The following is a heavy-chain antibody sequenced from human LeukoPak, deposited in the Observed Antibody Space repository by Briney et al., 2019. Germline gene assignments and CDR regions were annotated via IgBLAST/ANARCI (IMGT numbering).Heavy chain of an antibody. V-gene: IGHV3-23*01. Sequence: GGSLRLSCAVSGLTFSTYSMTWVRQGPGKGLEWVSSIYNSGAKIFYADSVKGRFTISRDNSKNMLYLQMNSLRVEDTAVYYCARATHSKRGYYYYGMDVWGQGTTVTVSS. J-gene: IGHJ6*02. CDR1: GLTFSTYS. D-gene: IGHD4-11*01. CDR3: ARATHSKRGYYYYGMDV. CDR2: IYNSGAKI.